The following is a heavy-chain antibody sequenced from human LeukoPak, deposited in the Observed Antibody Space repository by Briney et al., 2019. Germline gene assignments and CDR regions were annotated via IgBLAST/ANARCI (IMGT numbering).Heavy chain of an antibody. J-gene: IGHJ5*02. Sequence: GASVKVSCKASGYTFTSYYMHWVRQAPGQGLEWMGIINPSGGSTSYAQKFQGRVTMTRDTSISTAYMELSKLRSDDTAVYYCARGDPPRYSSSWYSSGFDPWGQGTLVTVSS. CDR3: ARGDPPRYSSSWYSSGFDP. CDR2: INPSGGST. CDR1: GYTFTSYY. D-gene: IGHD6-13*01. V-gene: IGHV1-46*01.